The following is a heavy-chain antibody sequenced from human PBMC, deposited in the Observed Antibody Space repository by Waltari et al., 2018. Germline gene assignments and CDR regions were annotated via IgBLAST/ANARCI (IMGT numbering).Heavy chain of an antibody. Sequence: QVQLQESGPGLVKPSETLSLTCTVSGGSISSYYWSWIRQPAGKGLEWIGRIYTSGSTNYNPSLKSRVTMSVDTSKNQFSLKLSSVTAADTAVYYCARDKNIVVVPAASTRYYYYYMDVWGKGTTVTISS. CDR2: IYTSGST. CDR1: GGSISSYY. CDR3: ARDKNIVVVPAASTRYYYYYMDV. V-gene: IGHV4-4*07. J-gene: IGHJ6*03. D-gene: IGHD2-2*01.